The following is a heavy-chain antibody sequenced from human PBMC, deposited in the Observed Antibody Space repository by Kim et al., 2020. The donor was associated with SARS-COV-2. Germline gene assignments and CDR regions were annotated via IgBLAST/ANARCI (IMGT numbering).Heavy chain of an antibody. J-gene: IGHJ4*01. V-gene: IGHV3-23*01. D-gene: IGHD6-25*01. Sequence: GGSLRLSCAASGFTFTNHDMAWVRQAPGKGLDYVSSISGSGVYSFYADSVRGRFIISRDNSRDTLFLQMHHLRADDTALYFCAKKFTTDGYTDYFDFWGQGTLVTVSS. CDR2: ISGSGVYS. CDR3: AKKFTTDGYTDYFDF. CDR1: GFTFTNHD.